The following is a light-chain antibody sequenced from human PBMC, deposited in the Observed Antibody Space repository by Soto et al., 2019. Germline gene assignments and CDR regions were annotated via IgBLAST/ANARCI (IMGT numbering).Light chain of an antibody. J-gene: IGKJ2*01. CDR1: QSVSTH. CDR2: GAS. V-gene: IGKV3-15*01. Sequence: EIVMTQSPATLSVSPGERVTLPCRASQSVSTHLAWYQQRPGQAPRLLIYGASTRATGVPGRFSGSGYGTEFTLTISSLQSEDFALYFCQQYYDWPPKYTFGQGTKLEIK. CDR3: QQYYDWPPKYT.